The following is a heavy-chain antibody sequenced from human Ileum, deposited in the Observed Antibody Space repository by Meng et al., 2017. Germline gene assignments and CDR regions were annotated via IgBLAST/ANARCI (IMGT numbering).Heavy chain of an antibody. CDR1: GYSFTNYW. CDR3: VSLNHYGDPPF. D-gene: IGHD4-17*01. CDR2: IWPAGSDT. J-gene: IGHJ4*01. V-gene: IGHV5-51*01. Sequence: GESLKISCKGSGYSFTNYWIGWVRQMPGKGLEWMGKIWPAGSDTKYSPSFQGQISISADKSIATAFLQWTSLKASDTASYYWVSLNHYGDPPFWGHGTPVTVSS.